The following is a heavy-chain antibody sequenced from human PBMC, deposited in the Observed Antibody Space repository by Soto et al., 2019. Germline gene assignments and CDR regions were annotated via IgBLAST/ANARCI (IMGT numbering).Heavy chain of an antibody. Sequence: PGGSLRLSCAASGFTFSTYAMHWVRQAPGKGLEWVAFMSNDGSNIYYADSVKGRFTVSRDNSKNTLYLQMNSLRAEDTAVYYCARDSPPHVYYDFWSGSMGMDVWGQGTTVTVSS. CDR3: ARDSPPHVYYDFWSGSMGMDV. CDR2: MSNDGSNI. D-gene: IGHD3-3*01. J-gene: IGHJ6*02. V-gene: IGHV3-30-3*01. CDR1: GFTFSTYA.